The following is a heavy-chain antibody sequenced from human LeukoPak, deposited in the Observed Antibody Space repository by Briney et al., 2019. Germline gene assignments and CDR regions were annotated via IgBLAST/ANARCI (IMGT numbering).Heavy chain of an antibody. Sequence: PSEXXXXXCTVXGDSITNYYWSWIRQPPGKGLEWIGEINHSGSTNYNPSLTSRVTISVDTSKNQFSLKLSSVTAADTAVYYCARGRRTDYWGQGTLVTVSS. CDR1: GDSITNYY. V-gene: IGHV4-34*01. CDR3: ARGRRTDY. J-gene: IGHJ4*02. CDR2: INHSGST. D-gene: IGHD1-1*01.